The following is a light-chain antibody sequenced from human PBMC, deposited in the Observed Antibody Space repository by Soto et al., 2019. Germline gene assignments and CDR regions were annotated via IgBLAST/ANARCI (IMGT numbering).Light chain of an antibody. CDR3: RQRNNRSRT. V-gene: IGKV3-11*01. J-gene: IGKJ4*02. Sequence: DIVLTQSPATLSLSPGERATLSCRASQGVSSYLAWYQHKPGQVPRLLIYDASNRATGIPARFSGSGSGTDFITTTCSRLDQDDVALYCRQRNNRSRTFGGGTKVDIK. CDR2: DAS. CDR1: QGVSSY.